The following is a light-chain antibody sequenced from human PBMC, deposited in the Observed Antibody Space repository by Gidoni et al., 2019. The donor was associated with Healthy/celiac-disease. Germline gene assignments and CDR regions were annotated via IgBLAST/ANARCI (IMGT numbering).Light chain of an antibody. V-gene: IGKV1D-13*01. Sequence: AIQLTQSPSSLSASVGDRVTITCRASQGISSALAWYQQKPGKAPKLLIYDASSLESGVPSRFSGSGSGTDFTLTISSLQPEDFATYYCQQFNNYPTFGPGTNVDIK. J-gene: IGKJ3*01. CDR1: QGISSA. CDR3: QQFNNYPT. CDR2: DAS.